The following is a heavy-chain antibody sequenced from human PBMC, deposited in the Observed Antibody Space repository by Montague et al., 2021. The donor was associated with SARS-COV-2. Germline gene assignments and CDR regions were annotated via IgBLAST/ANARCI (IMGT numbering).Heavy chain of an antibody. J-gene: IGHJ2*01. Sequence: SLRLSCAASGFAFKNFAMSWVRQAPGKGLEWVSSIFGSAAGTYYGDSVKGRFTISRDNSKNTLYLQMNSLRAEDTAKYYCAKQPGAGAIVYWYFDLWGRGTVVSVSS. CDR2: IFGSAAGT. CDR1: GFAFKNFA. V-gene: IGHV3-23*01. D-gene: IGHD6-25*01. CDR3: AKQPGAGAIVYWYFDL.